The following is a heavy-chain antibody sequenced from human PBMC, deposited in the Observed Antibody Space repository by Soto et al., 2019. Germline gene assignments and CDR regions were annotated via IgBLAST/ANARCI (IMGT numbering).Heavy chain of an antibody. D-gene: IGHD6-13*01. J-gene: IGHJ4*02. Sequence: GGSLRLSCVGSGFTFSSYGMHWVRQAPGKGLECVAVISDTGSSHYYAASVEGRFTISRENSKNTLSLQMDRLRVVDTAVYYCAKDRGGDCPDNSWYFGADYWGQGTPVTVSS. V-gene: IGHV3-30*18. CDR3: AKDRGGDCPDNSWYFGADY. CDR1: GFTFSSYG. CDR2: ISDTGSSH.